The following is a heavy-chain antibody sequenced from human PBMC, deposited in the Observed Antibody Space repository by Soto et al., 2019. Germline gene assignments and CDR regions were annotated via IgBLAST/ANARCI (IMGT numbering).Heavy chain of an antibody. CDR1: GYTFTSYG. CDR2: ISAYNGNT. CDR3: ARENFLEAAGTGMAYYYYYGMDV. Sequence: QVQLVQSGAEVKKPGASVKVSCKASGYTFTSYGISWVRQAPGQGLEWMGWISAYNGNTNYAQKLQGRVTMTTDTSTSTAYLELRSLRSDDTAVYYCARENFLEAAGTGMAYYYYYGMDVGGKGTTVTVSS. V-gene: IGHV1-18*01. J-gene: IGHJ6*04. D-gene: IGHD6-13*01.